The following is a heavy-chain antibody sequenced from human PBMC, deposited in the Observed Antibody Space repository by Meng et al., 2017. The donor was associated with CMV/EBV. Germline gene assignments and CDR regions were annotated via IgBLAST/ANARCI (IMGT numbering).Heavy chain of an antibody. J-gene: IGHJ4*02. Sequence: SETLSLTCTVSGGSISSYYWSWIRQPPGKGLEWIGYIYYSGSTNYNPSLKSRVTISVGTSKNQFPLKLSSVTAADTAVYYCARAAGSSSGWYGDDYWGQGTLVTVSS. CDR2: IYYSGST. CDR3: ARAAGSSSGWYGDDY. CDR1: GGSISSYY. D-gene: IGHD6-19*01. V-gene: IGHV4-59*01.